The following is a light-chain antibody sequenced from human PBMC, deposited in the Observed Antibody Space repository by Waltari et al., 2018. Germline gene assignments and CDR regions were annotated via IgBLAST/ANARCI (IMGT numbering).Light chain of an antibody. Sequence: QSALTQPASVSGSPGQSIPVSCTGTSRDVGSYNLVSWYQQHPGKAPKLMIYEGSKRPSGVSNRFSGSKSGNTASLTISGLQAEDEADYYCCSYAGSSTLLFGGGTKVTVL. CDR3: CSYAGSSTLL. CDR1: SRDVGSYNL. V-gene: IGLV2-23*01. CDR2: EGS. J-gene: IGLJ2*01.